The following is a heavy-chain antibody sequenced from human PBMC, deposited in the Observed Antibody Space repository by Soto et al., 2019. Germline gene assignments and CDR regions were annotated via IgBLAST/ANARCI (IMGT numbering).Heavy chain of an antibody. Sequence: SGPTLVNPTQTLRLTCAFSGFSLSASGSSVGWIRQPPGKALDWLAHIYWNDDKRYSPSLRSRLTISKDTSKNQVVLTFTNMDPADTGTYYCVHRLDVPGLAFDPWGQGTLITVST. D-gene: IGHD3-10*02. J-gene: IGHJ5*02. V-gene: IGHV2-5*01. CDR3: VHRLDVPGLAFDP. CDR1: GFSLSASGSS. CDR2: IYWNDDK.